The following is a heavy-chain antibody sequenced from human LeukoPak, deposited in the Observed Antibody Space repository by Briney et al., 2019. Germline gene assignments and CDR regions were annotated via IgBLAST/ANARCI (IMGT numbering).Heavy chain of an antibody. D-gene: IGHD2-21*02. CDR2: IDDSGTT. CDR1: GGSISPYY. V-gene: IGHV4-59*08. Sequence: PSETLSLTCNVSGGSISPYYWSWIRQPPGRGLEWIGYIDDSGTTNYNSSLRSRVIMSIDTSKNQFSLKLSSVTAADTAVYYCARLVGDSGPHFDYWGQGTLVTVSS. CDR3: ARLVGDSGPHFDY. J-gene: IGHJ4*02.